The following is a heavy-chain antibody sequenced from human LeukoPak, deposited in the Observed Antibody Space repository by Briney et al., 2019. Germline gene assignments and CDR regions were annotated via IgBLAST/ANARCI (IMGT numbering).Heavy chain of an antibody. J-gene: IGHJ4*02. CDR2: INPSGGST. D-gene: IGHD2-21*02. Sequence: ASVKVSCKASGYTFTSYYMHWVRQAPGQGLEWMGIINPSGGSTSYAQKFQGRVTMTRDTSTSTVYMELSSLRSEDTAVYYCARSPRSCGGDCYTRGGYFDYWGQGTLVTVSS. V-gene: IGHV1-46*01. CDR3: ARSPRSCGGDCYTRGGYFDY. CDR1: GYTFTSYY.